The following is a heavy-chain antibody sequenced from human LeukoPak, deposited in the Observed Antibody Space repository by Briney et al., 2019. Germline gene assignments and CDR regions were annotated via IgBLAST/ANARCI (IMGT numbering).Heavy chain of an antibody. CDR1: GVSVSSGSFY. D-gene: IGHD3-16*01. CDR2: IYHYSGST. Sequence: SETLSLTCTVSGVSVSSGSFYWSWIRQPPGKGLEWIGYIYHYSGSTNYNPSLKSRVTISVDTSKNQFSLHLNSVTAVDTAVYYCARAPLYDSSGGDLWGRGTLVIVSS. CDR3: ARAPLYDSSGGDL. V-gene: IGHV4-61*01. J-gene: IGHJ2*01.